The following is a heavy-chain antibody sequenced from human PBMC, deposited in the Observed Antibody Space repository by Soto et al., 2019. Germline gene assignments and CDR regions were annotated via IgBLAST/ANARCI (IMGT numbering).Heavy chain of an antibody. D-gene: IGHD3-22*01. Sequence: LRLSCAASGFAFSSYAVSWVRQAPGKGPEWISSISGSGSTIYYADSVKGRFTISRDNSKNTLYLQMSSLRAEDTAVYYCAKVFYYYDSSGYYYFDYWGQGTLVTVSS. CDR3: AKVFYYYDSSGYYYFDY. V-gene: IGHV3-23*01. CDR1: GFAFSSYA. CDR2: ISGSGSTI. J-gene: IGHJ4*02.